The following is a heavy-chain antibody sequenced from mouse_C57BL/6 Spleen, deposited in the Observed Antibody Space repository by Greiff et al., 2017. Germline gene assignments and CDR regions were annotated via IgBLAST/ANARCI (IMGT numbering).Heavy chain of an antibody. CDR3: ARIPYYGSSYDYFDV. CDR2: IDPSASYT. J-gene: IGHJ2*01. CDR1: GYTFTSYW. V-gene: IGHV1-59*01. D-gene: IGHD1-1*01. Sequence: QVQLQQPGAELVRPGTSVKLSCKASGYTFTSYWMHWVKQRPGQGLEWIGVIDPSASYTNYNQKFKGKATLTVDTSSSTAYMQLSSLTSEDSAVYYCARIPYYGSSYDYFDVWGKGTTLTVSS.